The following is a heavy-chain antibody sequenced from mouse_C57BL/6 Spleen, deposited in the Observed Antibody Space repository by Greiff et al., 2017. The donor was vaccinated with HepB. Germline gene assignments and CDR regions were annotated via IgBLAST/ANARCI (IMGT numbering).Heavy chain of an antibody. CDR3: ARDRSKSWYFDV. Sequence: EVQLVESGGGLVKPGGSLKLSCAASGFTFSSYAMSWVRQTPEKRLEWVATISDGGSYTYYPDNVKGRFTISRDNAKNNLYLQMSNLKSEDTAMYYCARDRSKSWYFDVWGTGTTVTVSS. V-gene: IGHV5-4*01. J-gene: IGHJ1*03. CDR1: GFTFSSYA. CDR2: ISDGGSYT. D-gene: IGHD1-1*01.